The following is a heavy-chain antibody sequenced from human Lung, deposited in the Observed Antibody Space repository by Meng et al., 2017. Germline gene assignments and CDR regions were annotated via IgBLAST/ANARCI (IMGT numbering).Heavy chain of an antibody. Sequence: VEAGGGLVPPGGSLRLSCAASGFTFTDHWVHWVRQGPGKGLVWVSRINRDGTKPTYADSVKGRFTISRDNAKNTLYLQMNNLRAEDTAFYYCTNDRLNHWGQGALVTVSS. CDR3: TNDRLNH. CDR1: GFTFTDHW. J-gene: IGHJ1*01. D-gene: IGHD1-1*01. V-gene: IGHV3-74*01. CDR2: INRDGTKP.